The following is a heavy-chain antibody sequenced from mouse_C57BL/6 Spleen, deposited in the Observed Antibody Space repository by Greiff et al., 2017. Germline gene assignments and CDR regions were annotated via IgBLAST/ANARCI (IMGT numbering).Heavy chain of an antibody. J-gene: IGHJ4*01. CDR2: IYPGSGST. CDR3: ARFGHGGPYYAMDY. CDR1: GYTFTSYW. V-gene: IGHV1-55*01. Sequence: VKLQQPGAELVKPGASVKMSCKASGYTFTSYWITWVKQRPGQGLEWIGDIYPGSGSTNYNEKFKSKATLTVDTSSSTAYMQLSSLTSEDSAVYYCARFGHGGPYYAMDYWGQGTSVTVSS.